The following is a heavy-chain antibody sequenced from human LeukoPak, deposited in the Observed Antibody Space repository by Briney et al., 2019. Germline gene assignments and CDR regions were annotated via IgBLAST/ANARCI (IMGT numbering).Heavy chain of an antibody. CDR2: INTNTGNP. CDR3: ARVVGPFVLDAFDI. J-gene: IGHJ3*02. Sequence: ASVKVSCKASGYTFTGYYMHWVRQAPGQGLEWMGWINTNTGNPTYAQGFTGRFVFSLDTSVSTAYLQISSLKAEDTAVYYCARVVGPFVLDAFDIWGQGTMVTVSS. D-gene: IGHD1-26*01. CDR1: GYTFTGYY. V-gene: IGHV7-4-1*02.